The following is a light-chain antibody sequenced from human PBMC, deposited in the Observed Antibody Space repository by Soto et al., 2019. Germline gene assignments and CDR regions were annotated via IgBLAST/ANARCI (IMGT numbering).Light chain of an antibody. J-gene: IGKJ5*01. Sequence: EIVLTQSPGTLSLSPGERATLSCRASQSISGNYLAWYQQKPGQAPRLLIYGASTRATGIPERFSGSGSGTHVTVAISSMERQATEMYNCQQYDFSVTLGQGTGLEIK. CDR3: QQYDFSVT. V-gene: IGKV3-20*01. CDR1: QSISGNY. CDR2: GAS.